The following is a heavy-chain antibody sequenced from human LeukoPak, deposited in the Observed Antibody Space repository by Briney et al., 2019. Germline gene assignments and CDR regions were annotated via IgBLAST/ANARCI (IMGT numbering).Heavy chain of an antibody. Sequence: GESLKMSCQGSGYTFSSYWIAWVRQMPGRGPEWMGMIYPGDSDARYSPSFEGQVTLSADKSISTAYLRWSSLKASDTAMYYCARLGSPAGQSQYFFDYWGQGSLLTVSS. CDR3: ARLGSPAGQSQYFFDY. J-gene: IGHJ4*02. V-gene: IGHV5-51*01. CDR1: GYTFSSYW. CDR2: IYPGDSDA. D-gene: IGHD3-9*01.